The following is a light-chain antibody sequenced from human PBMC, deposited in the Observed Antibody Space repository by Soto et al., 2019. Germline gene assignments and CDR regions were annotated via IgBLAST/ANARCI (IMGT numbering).Light chain of an antibody. CDR3: QQHGSAPWT. J-gene: IGKJ1*01. CDR2: DAS. Sequence: EIVLTQSPGTLSLSPGERATLSCRASQSVSGSSLAWYQQRLGQAPRLLIYDASSRATGIPDRFSGSGSGTDFTLTISRLEPEDFAVYYCQQHGSAPWTFGQGTKVEV. V-gene: IGKV3-20*01. CDR1: QSVSGSS.